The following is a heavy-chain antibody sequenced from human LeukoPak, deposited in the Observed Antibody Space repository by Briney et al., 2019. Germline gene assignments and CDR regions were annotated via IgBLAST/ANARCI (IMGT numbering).Heavy chain of an antibody. Sequence: PSETLSLTCTVSGGSISSGDYYWSWIRQPPGKGLEWIAYMYYSGSTYYNPSLKSRVTMSADTSKNQLSLKLSSVTAADTAVYYCSRPYYYDSRIDPWGQGILVTVSS. CDR1: GGSISSGDYY. CDR3: SRPYYYDSRIDP. V-gene: IGHV4-30-4*01. CDR2: MYYSGST. J-gene: IGHJ5*02. D-gene: IGHD3-22*01.